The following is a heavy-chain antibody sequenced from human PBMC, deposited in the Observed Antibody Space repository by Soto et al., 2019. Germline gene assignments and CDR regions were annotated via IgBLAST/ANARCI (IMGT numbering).Heavy chain of an antibody. CDR2: TNSDGSSI. J-gene: IGHJ3*02. CDR3: ARGHLGWVDDAFDI. D-gene: IGHD7-27*01. Sequence: EVQLVESGGGLVQPGGSLRLSCAASGFTFSNYWMHWVRQAPGKGLVWVSRTNSDGSSISYADSVKGRFTISRDNAKNTLRLQINSLRAEDTAVYYCARGHLGWVDDAFDIWGQGTMVTVCS. V-gene: IGHV3-74*01. CDR1: GFTFSNYW.